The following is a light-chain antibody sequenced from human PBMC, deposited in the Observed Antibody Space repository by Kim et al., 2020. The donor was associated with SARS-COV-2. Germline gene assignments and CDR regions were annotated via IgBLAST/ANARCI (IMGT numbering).Light chain of an antibody. CDR1: RDVSNN. V-gene: IGKV1-33*01. J-gene: IGKJ4*01. Sequence: ASVGDRVTITCQASRDVSNNLNWDQQKPGKAPKVLIYDASNVQTGVPSRFSGSGSGTDFTFTITSLQPEDVATYYCQQFDNLSLTFGGGTKLEI. CDR2: DAS. CDR3: QQFDNLSLT.